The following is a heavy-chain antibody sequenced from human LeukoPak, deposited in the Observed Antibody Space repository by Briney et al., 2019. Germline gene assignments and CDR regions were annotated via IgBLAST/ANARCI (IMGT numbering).Heavy chain of an antibody. CDR1: GFTFSSYA. V-gene: IGHV3-23*01. J-gene: IGHJ6*02. CDR2: ISGSSGST. D-gene: IGHD3-3*01. Sequence: PGGSLRLSCAASGFTFSSYAMSWVRQAPGKGLEWVSGISGSSGSTYYADSVKGRFTISRDNSKNTLYLQMNSLRAEDTAVYYCAKGNYDFWSGSDVWGQGTTVTVSS. CDR3: AKGNYDFWSGSDV.